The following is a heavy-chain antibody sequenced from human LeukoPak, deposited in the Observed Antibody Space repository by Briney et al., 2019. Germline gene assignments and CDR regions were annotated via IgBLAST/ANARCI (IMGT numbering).Heavy chain of an antibody. CDR3: ARGSITMVRGVIKIPRYYYYGMDV. CDR1: GGTFSSYA. Sequence: SVKVSCKASGGTFSSYAISWVRQAPGQGLEWMGRIIPILGIANYAQKFQGRVTITADKSTSTAYMELSSLRSEDTAVYYCARGSITMVRGVIKIPRYYYYGMDVWGQGTTVTVSS. J-gene: IGHJ6*02. CDR2: IIPILGIA. D-gene: IGHD3-10*01. V-gene: IGHV1-69*04.